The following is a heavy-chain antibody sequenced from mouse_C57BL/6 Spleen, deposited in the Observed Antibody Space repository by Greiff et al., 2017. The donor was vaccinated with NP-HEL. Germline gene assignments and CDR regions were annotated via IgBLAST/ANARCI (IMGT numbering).Heavy chain of an antibody. CDR2: IDPEDGDT. J-gene: IGHJ3*01. CDR3: TTPYYGSSSWFAC. CDR1: GFNIKDYY. Sequence: EVQLKESGAELVRPGASVKLSCTASGFNIKDYYMHWVKQRPEPGLAWIGRIDPEDGDTEYAPKFQGKATMTADTSSNTAYLQLSSLTSENTAVYYCTTPYYGSSSWFACEGHRTLVTVSA. V-gene: IGHV14-1*01. D-gene: IGHD1-1*01.